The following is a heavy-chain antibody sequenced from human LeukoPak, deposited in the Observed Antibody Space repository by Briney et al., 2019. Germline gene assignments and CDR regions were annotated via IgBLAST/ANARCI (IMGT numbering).Heavy chain of an antibody. J-gene: IGHJ6*02. CDR1: GFTFSSYS. CDR3: ARVDFWSGYYYYYGMDV. D-gene: IGHD3-3*01. CDR2: ISSSSSTI. V-gene: IGHV3-48*01. Sequence: GGSLRLSCAASGFTFSSYSMNWVRQAPGKGLEWVSYISSSSSTIYYADSVKGRFTIFRDNAKNSLYLQMNSLRAEDTAVYYCARVDFWSGYYYYYGMDVWGQGTTVTVSS.